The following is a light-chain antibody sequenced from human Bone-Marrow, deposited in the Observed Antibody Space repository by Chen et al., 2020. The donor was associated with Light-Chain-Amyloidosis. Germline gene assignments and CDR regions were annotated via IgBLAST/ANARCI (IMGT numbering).Light chain of an antibody. CDR3: QQRSTSPLT. CDR2: STS. V-gene: IGKV3-11*01. J-gene: IGKJ4*01. CDR1: QSVSTY. Sequence: EIVLEQSPATLSLSPGERATLSCRTSQSVSTYLAWYQQRRGQAPRLLIYSTSNRATGIPASFSGSGSGTDFTLTISSLETEDFSVYYCQQRSTSPLTFGGGTKVEIQ.